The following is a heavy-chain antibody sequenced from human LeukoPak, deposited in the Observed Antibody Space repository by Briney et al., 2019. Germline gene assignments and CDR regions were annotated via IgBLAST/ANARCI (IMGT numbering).Heavy chain of an antibody. CDR2: IRSKAYGGTT. CDR1: GFTFSSYA. J-gene: IGHJ6*03. CDR3: TRDTAAGSPYYYYYYMDV. Sequence: GGSLRLSCAASGFTFSSYAMSWVRQAPGKGLEWVGFIRSKAYGGTTEYAASVKGRFTISRDDSKSIAYLQMNSLKTEDTAVYYCTRDTAAGSPYYYYYYMDVWGKGTTVTVSS. V-gene: IGHV3-49*04. D-gene: IGHD6-13*01.